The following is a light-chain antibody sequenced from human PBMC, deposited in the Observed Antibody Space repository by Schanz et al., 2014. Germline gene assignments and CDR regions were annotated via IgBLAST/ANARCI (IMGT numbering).Light chain of an antibody. Sequence: QSVLTQPPSASGTPGQRVTISCSGSSSSIGRNTVNWYQQFPGTAPKLLIHNSDQRPSGVPDRFSGSKSGNTASLTVSGLQAEDEADYYCSSYTSSSGTHVFGTGTKLTVL. J-gene: IGLJ1*01. V-gene: IGLV1-44*01. CDR3: SSYTSSSGTHV. CDR2: NSD. CDR1: SSSIGRNT.